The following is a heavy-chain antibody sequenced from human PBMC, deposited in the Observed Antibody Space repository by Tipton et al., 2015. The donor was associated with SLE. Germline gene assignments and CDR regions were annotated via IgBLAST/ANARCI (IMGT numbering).Heavy chain of an antibody. Sequence: GSLRLSCAASGFTFSSYEMNWVRQAPGKGLVWVSRINSDGSSTSYADSVKGRFTISRDNAKNTLYLQMNSLRAEDTAVYYCAGGGSNSWLTIYGMDVWGQGTTVTVSS. CDR2: INSDGSST. J-gene: IGHJ6*02. CDR1: GFTFSSYE. V-gene: IGHV3-74*01. D-gene: IGHD6-13*01. CDR3: AGGGSNSWLTIYGMDV.